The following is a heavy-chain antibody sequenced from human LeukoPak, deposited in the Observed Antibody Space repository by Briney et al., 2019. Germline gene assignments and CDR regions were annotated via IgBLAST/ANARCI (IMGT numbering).Heavy chain of an antibody. D-gene: IGHD3-22*01. CDR1: GYTFTSYG. V-gene: IGHV1-18*01. CDR2: ISAYNGNT. CDR3: ARGSYYYDSSGYFLTPIDY. J-gene: IGHJ4*02. Sequence: ASVKVSCKASGYTFTSYGISWVRQAPGQGLEWMGWISAYNGNTNYAQKLQGRVTMTTDTSTSTAYMELSSLRSDDTAVYYCARGSYYYDSSGYFLTPIDYWGQGTLVTVSS.